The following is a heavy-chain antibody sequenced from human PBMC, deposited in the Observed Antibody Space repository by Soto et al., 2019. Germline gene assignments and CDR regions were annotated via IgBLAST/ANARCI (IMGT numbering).Heavy chain of an antibody. J-gene: IGHJ4*02. CDR1: GGSIRSGSYY. Sequence: SETLSLTCTLSGGSIRSGSYYWSWIRQHPGKGLEWIGSMSYSGSTYYNPSLKTRGTISIDTSRNQLSLKLTSVTAADTALYYCARGQPIPLYFDSWGQGSLVTVSS. CDR2: MSYSGST. V-gene: IGHV4-31*03. CDR3: ARGQPIPLYFDS.